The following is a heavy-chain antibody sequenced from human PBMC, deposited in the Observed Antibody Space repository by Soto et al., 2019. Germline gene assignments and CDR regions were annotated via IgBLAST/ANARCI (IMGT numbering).Heavy chain of an antibody. CDR3: ARDGLTPISYYYGMDV. V-gene: IGHV6-1*01. J-gene: IGHJ6*02. D-gene: IGHD3-9*01. CDR1: GDSVSRSSAA. CDR2: TYYRYKWYN. Sequence: SQTLSLTCAISGDSVSRSSAAWNWIRQSPSRGLEWLGRTYYRYKWYNDYAVSVKSRITINTDTSKNQFSLQLNSVTPEDTAVYYCARDGLTPISYYYGMDVWGQGTTVTVSS.